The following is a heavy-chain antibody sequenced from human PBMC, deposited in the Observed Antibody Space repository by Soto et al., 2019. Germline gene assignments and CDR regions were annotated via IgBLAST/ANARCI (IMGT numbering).Heavy chain of an antibody. CDR2: ISGSGGST. Sequence: GGSLRLSCAASGFTFSIYSMNWVRQAPGKGLEWVSLISGSGGSTHYADSVEGRFTISRDNSKNTLYLEMDSLRAEDTAVYYCAKQVRDGTSSPYYFDYWGQGTLVTVSS. CDR3: AKQVRDGTSSPYYFDY. CDR1: GFTFSIYS. J-gene: IGHJ4*02. V-gene: IGHV3-23*01. D-gene: IGHD6-6*01.